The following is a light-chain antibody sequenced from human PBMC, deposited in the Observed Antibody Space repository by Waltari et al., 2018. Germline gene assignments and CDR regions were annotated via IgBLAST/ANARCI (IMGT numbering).Light chain of an antibody. CDR2: EVT. Sequence: QPALTQPASVSGSPGQSITISCTGSSNDIGNSNHVCWYQQPPGKPPRLIISEVTERPSGVSGRFSGAKSGNTASLTISGLQAEDEADYYCLSYTTRISFVFGGGTKLSVL. J-gene: IGLJ2*01. CDR3: LSYTTRISFV. CDR1: SNDIGNSNH. V-gene: IGLV2-23*02.